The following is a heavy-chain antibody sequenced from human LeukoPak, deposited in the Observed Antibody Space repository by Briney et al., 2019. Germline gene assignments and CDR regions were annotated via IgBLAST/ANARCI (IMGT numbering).Heavy chain of an antibody. CDR2: SNPNSGGK. D-gene: IGHD1-1*01. Sequence: GASVKVSCKASGYTFTGYYMHWVRQAPGQGLEWMGWSNPNSGGKNYAQKFQGRVTMSRDTSISTAYMELSRLRSDDTAVYYCARVLYGTRSLQAQNLEMGNWFDPGGQGTLVTVSS. CDR1: GYTFTGYY. CDR3: ARVLYGTRSLQAQNLEMGNWFDP. V-gene: IGHV1-2*02. J-gene: IGHJ5*02.